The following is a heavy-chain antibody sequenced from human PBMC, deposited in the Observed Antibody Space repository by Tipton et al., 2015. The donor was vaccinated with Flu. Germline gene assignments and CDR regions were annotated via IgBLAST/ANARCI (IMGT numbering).Heavy chain of an antibody. CDR1: GGSFSGYY. D-gene: IGHD2/OR15-2a*01. Sequence: LSLTCAVYGGSFSGYYWSWIRQPPGKGLEWIGEINHSGSTNYNPSLKSRVTISVDTSKNQFSLKLSSVTAADTAVYYCARRGLLWYFDLWGRGTLVTVSS. CDR3: ARRGLLWYFDL. CDR2: INHSGST. J-gene: IGHJ2*01. V-gene: IGHV4-34*01.